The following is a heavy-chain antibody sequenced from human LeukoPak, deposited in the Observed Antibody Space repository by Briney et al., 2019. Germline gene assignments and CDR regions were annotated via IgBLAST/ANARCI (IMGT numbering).Heavy chain of an antibody. J-gene: IGHJ4*02. CDR2: ISYDGSNK. CDR1: GFTFSSYA. Sequence: GGSLRLSCAASGFTFSSYAMSWVRQAPGKGLEWVAVISYDGSNKYYADSVKGRFTISRDNSKNTLYLQMNSLRAEDTAVYYCARGSSSRYSSGWFPFDYWGQGTLVTVSS. D-gene: IGHD6-19*01. CDR3: ARGSSSRYSSGWFPFDY. V-gene: IGHV3-30-3*01.